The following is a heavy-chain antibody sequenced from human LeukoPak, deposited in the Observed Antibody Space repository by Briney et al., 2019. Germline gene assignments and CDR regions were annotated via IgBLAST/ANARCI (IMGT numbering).Heavy chain of an antibody. V-gene: IGHV1-18*01. CDR2: ISAYNGNT. CDR1: GYTFTRYG. CDR3: ARDSSLSDILTGLRFYYYYYMDV. D-gene: IGHD3-9*01. Sequence: GASVKVSCKASGYTFTRYGISWVRQAPGQGLEWMGWISAYNGNTNYAQKLQGRVTMTTDTSTSTAYMELRSLRSDDTAVYYCARDSSLSDILTGLRFYYYYYMDVWGKGTTVTISS. J-gene: IGHJ6*03.